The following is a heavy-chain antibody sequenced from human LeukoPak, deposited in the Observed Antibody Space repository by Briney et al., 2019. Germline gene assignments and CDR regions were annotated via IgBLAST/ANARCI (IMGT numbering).Heavy chain of an antibody. Sequence: ASVKVSCKASGYIFTSYNMHWVRQAPGRGLEWMGIINPSGGSTSYAQKFQGRVTMTRDTSTSTVYMELSSLRSEDTAVYYCARDSSNWAFDYWGQGTLVTVSS. CDR2: INPSGGST. J-gene: IGHJ4*02. D-gene: IGHD4-11*01. CDR1: GYIFTSYN. V-gene: IGHV1-46*01. CDR3: ARDSSNWAFDY.